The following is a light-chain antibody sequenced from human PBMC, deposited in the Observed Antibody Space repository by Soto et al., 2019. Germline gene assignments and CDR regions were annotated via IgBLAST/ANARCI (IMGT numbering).Light chain of an antibody. CDR3: QPSYSTPRT. Sequence: DIQMTQSPSSLSASVGDRITITCRASQRINSYLNWYQQKPGKAPKLLIYAASNLQSGVPSRFSGSGSGTEFTLTITSLQPEDFATYFCQPSYSTPRTFGQGTKVEIK. CDR2: AAS. V-gene: IGKV1-39*01. CDR1: QRINSY. J-gene: IGKJ1*01.